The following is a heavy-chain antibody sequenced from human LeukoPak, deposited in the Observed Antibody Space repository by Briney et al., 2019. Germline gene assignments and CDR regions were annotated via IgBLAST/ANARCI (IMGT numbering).Heavy chain of an antibody. CDR2: ISGSGGST. Sequence: GGTLRLSCAASGFTFSSYGMSWVRQAPGKGLEWVSAISGSGGSTYYADSVKGRFTISRDNSKNTLYLQINSLRAEDTAVYYCAKDHLPGIVVADRDYWGQGTLVTVSS. D-gene: IGHD6-19*01. CDR1: GFTFSSYG. J-gene: IGHJ4*02. V-gene: IGHV3-23*01. CDR3: AKDHLPGIVVADRDY.